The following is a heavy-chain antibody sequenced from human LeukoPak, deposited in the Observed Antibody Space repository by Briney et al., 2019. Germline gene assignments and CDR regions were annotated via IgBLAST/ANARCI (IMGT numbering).Heavy chain of an antibody. CDR1: GFSFRNHV. J-gene: IGHJ6*02. Sequence: VGSLRLSCAASGFSFRNHVMHFGRQAPCKGLEWGVVISYDGSNEYYADSVKCRFTISRDNAKNTLYLQMHSLRAEDTAVYYCASETLAWGDYFYYYGMDVWGQGTTVTVSS. CDR2: ISYDGSNE. CDR3: ASETLAWGDYFYYYGMDV. V-gene: IGHV3-30*19. D-gene: IGHD2-21*02.